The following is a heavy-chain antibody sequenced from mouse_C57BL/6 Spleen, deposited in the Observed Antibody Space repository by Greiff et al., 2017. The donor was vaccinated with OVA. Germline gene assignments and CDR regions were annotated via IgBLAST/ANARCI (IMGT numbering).Heavy chain of an antibody. Sequence: VQLQQSVAELVRPGASVKLSCTASGFNIKNTYMNWVKQRPEQGLEWIGRIDPANGNTKYAPKFQGKAPITADTSSNTAYLQLSSVTSADSAIYYCAGGYYFFAYWGQGTLVTVSA. V-gene: IGHV14-3*01. J-gene: IGHJ3*01. D-gene: IGHD2-3*01. CDR3: AGGYYFFAY. CDR2: IDPANGNT. CDR1: GFNIKNTY.